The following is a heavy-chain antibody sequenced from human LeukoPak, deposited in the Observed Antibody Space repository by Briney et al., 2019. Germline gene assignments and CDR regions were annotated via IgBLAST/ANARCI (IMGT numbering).Heavy chain of an antibody. Sequence: GSLRLSCYTSGFTFNNYPMSWVRQAPGKGLEWVSAISNDGGDTKYADSVKGRFTISRDNSRNTPYLQMRSLRVEDTAIYYCGRDWKLDYWGQGSLVTVSS. CDR1: GFTFNNYP. CDR3: GRDWKLDY. J-gene: IGHJ4*02. V-gene: IGHV3-23*01. CDR2: ISNDGGDT. D-gene: IGHD1-1*01.